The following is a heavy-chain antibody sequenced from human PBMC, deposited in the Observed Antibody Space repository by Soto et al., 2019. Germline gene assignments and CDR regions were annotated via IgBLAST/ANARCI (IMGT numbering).Heavy chain of an antibody. CDR1: GFTFSSYG. D-gene: IGHD6-13*01. V-gene: IGHV3-30*18. CDR2: ISYDGSNK. CDR3: AKGERIAAAGVDY. J-gene: IGHJ4*02. Sequence: QVQLVESGGGVVQPGRSLRLSCAASGFTFSSYGMHWVRQAPGKGLEWVAVISYDGSNKYYADSVKGRFTISRDNSKNTLYLQMNSLRAEDTAVYYCAKGERIAAAGVDYWGQGTLVTVSS.